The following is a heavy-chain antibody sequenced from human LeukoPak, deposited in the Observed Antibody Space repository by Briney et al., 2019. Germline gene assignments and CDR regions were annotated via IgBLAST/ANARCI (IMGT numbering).Heavy chain of an antibody. V-gene: IGHV4-34*01. CDR2: INHSGCT. Sequence: PSETLSLTCAVYGGSFSGYYWSWIRQPPGKGLEWIGEINHSGCTNYNPSLKSRVTISVDTSKNQFSLKLSSVTAADTAVYYCARAAIFDYWGQGTLVTVSS. CDR3: ARAAIFDY. CDR1: GGSFSGYY. J-gene: IGHJ4*02.